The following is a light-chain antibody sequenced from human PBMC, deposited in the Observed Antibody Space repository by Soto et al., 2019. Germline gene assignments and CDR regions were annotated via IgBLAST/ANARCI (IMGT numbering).Light chain of an antibody. J-gene: IGKJ3*01. V-gene: IGKV3-15*01. CDR1: QSVSSN. CDR2: GAS. Sequence: EIVMTQSPATLSVSPGERATLSCRASQSVSSNLAWYQQKPGQAPRLLIYGASTRATGIPARFSGSGSGTEFTLTISSLRSEDFAVYYCQQYNNWPPGIEFTFGPGTKVDIK. CDR3: QQYNNWPPGIEFT.